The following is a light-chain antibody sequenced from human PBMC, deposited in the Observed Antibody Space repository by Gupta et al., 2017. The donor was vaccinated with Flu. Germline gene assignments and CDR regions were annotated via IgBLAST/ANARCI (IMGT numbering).Light chain of an antibody. Sequence: SSELTQDPAVSVALGPTVRITCHGDRLRNSYASWYQQTPGQAPVLVIYAKNIRPSGIPDRFSGSSSGNTASLTITGAQAEDEADYYCNSRDSTDNHQAVFGEGTKLTVL. J-gene: IGLJ2*01. CDR2: AKN. V-gene: IGLV3-19*01. CDR3: NSRDSTDNHQAV. CDR1: RLRNSY.